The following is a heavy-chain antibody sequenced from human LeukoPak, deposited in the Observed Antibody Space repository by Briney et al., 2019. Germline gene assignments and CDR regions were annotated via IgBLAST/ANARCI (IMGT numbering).Heavy chain of an antibody. CDR3: ARGREGGKTPFDY. Sequence: GGSLRLSCAASGFTFSTYWMSWVRQAPGKGLEWVANIKSDGSQKYYVDSVKGRFTISRDNAKNSLYLQMNSLRVEDTAVYYCARGREGGKTPFDYWGQGTLVTVSS. CDR1: GFTFSTYW. CDR2: IKSDGSQK. D-gene: IGHD1-26*01. J-gene: IGHJ4*02. V-gene: IGHV3-7*03.